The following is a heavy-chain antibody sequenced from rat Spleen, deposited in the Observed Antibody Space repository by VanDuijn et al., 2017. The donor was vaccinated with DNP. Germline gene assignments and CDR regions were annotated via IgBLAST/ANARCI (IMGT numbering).Heavy chain of an antibody. Sequence: EIQLQESGPGLVKPSQSLSLTCSVTGYTITSGYDWSWIRKFPGNKMEWMGYITYSGSTNYNPSLKSRISITRDTSKNQFFLHLNSVTTEETATYYCARGNDGYFPNWYFDFWGQGVMVTVSS. CDR3: ARGNDGYFPNWYFDF. D-gene: IGHD1-12*03. J-gene: IGHJ2*01. CDR2: ITYSGST. V-gene: IGHV3-4*01. CDR1: GYTITSGY.